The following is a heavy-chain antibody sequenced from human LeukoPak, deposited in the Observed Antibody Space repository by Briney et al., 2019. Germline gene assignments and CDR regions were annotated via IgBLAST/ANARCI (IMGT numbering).Heavy chain of an antibody. CDR3: AKDPYYYDSSDYLRDVRGYFDL. CDR2: LWFDGSNT. J-gene: IGHJ2*01. V-gene: IGHV3-33*06. Sequence: GGSLRLSCAASGFTFSSYGMHWVRQAPGKGLEWVAVLWFDGSNTYYADSVKGRFTISRDNSKNTLYLQMNSLRAEDTTVYYCAKDPYYYDSSDYLRDVRGYFDLWGRGTLVTVSS. CDR1: GFTFSSYG. D-gene: IGHD3-22*01.